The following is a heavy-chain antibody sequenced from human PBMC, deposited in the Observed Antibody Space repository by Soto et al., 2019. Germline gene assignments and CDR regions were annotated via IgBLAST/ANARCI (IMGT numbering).Heavy chain of an antibody. CDR2: ISYDGSNK. CDR1: GFTFSSYG. Sequence: QVQLVESGGGVVQPGRSLRLSCAASGFTFSSYGMHWVRQAPGKGLEWVAVISYDGSNKYYADSVKVRFTISRDNSKNTLYLQMNSLRAEDTAVYYCAKEGDDYGDYGWYFDLWGRGTLVTVSS. J-gene: IGHJ2*01. D-gene: IGHD4-17*01. CDR3: AKEGDDYGDYGWYFDL. V-gene: IGHV3-30*18.